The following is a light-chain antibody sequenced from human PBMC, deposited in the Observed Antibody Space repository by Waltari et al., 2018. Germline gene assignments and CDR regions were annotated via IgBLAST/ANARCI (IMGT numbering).Light chain of an antibody. CDR3: MQALQSPFT. CDR2: LGS. V-gene: IGKV2-28*01. Sequence: DIVMTQSPLSLPVTPGEPASISCRSSQSLLHSNGYNYLDWYLQKPGQSPQLLIYLGSNRASGVPDRFSGSGSGTDFTLKISRLEAEDVGLYYCMQALQSPFTFGPGTKVDIK. CDR1: QSLLHSNGYNY. J-gene: IGKJ3*01.